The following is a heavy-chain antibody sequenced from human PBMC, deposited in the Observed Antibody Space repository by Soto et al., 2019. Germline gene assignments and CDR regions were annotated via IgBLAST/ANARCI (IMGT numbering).Heavy chain of an antibody. CDR1: GGSFSGYY. CDR2: INHSGST. J-gene: IGHJ4*02. V-gene: IGHV4-34*01. Sequence: SETLSLTCAVYGGSFSGYYWSWIRQPPGKGLEWIGEINHSGSTNYNPSLKSRVTISVDTSKNQFSLKLSSVTAADTAVYYCARGRRGYSYSYYFDYWGQGTLVTVSS. D-gene: IGHD5-18*01. CDR3: ARGRRGYSYSYYFDY.